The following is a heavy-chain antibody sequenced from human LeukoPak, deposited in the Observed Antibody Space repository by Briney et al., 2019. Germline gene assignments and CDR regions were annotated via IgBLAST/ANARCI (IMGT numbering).Heavy chain of an antibody. CDR2: ISGSGGST. J-gene: IGHJ3*02. CDR3: ATLAGVNYEDSSGYAGAFDI. CDR1: GFTFSSYW. V-gene: IGHV3-23*01. D-gene: IGHD3-22*01. Sequence: PGGSLRLSCAASGFTFSSYWMSWVRQAPGKGLEWVSAISGSGGSTYYADSVKGRFTISRDNAKNPLYLQMNSLRAEDTAVYYCATLAGVNYEDSSGYAGAFDIWGQGTMVTVSS.